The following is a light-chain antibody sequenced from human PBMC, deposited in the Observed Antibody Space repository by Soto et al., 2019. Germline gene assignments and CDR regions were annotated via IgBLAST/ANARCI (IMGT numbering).Light chain of an antibody. V-gene: IGKV1-5*03. CDR1: QSISSW. CDR2: K. J-gene: IGKJ1*01. CDR3: QQYHTYS. Sequence: DIQMTQSPSTLSASVGDRVIITCRTSQSISSWMAWYQQKPGKAPNLLIYKTLKTGVPSRFSGSGSGTEFTLIISSLQPDDFATYYCQQYHTYSFGQGTTVEMK.